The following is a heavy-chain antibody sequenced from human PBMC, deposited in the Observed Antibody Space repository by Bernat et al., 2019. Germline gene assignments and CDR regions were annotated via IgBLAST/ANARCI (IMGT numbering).Heavy chain of an antibody. CDR3: AHGSGWLFDP. CDR1: GFSLSSTAVG. J-gene: IGHJ5*02. D-gene: IGHD6-19*01. CDR2: IYWNDDN. Sequence: QITLKESGPTLVKPTQTLTLTCTFSGFSLSSTAVGVGWIRQPPGKPLEWLALIYWNDDNKYSPSLKNRLSITKDTSGNQVVLTLTNVAPVDTATYFCAHGSGWLFDPWGPGTLVTVSS. V-gene: IGHV2-5*01.